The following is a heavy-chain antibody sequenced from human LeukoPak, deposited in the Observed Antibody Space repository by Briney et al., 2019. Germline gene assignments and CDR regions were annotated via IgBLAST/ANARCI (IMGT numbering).Heavy chain of an antibody. J-gene: IGHJ5*02. V-gene: IGHV1-69*05. D-gene: IGHD4-17*01. CDR3: ARDAYGDYARSWFDP. Sequence: ASVKVSCKASGGTFSSYAISWVRQAPGQGPEWMGGIIPIFGTANYAQKFQGRVTITTDEATSTAYMELSSLRSEDTAVYYCARDAYGDYARSWFDPWGQGTLVTVSS. CDR1: GGTFSSYA. CDR2: IIPIFGTA.